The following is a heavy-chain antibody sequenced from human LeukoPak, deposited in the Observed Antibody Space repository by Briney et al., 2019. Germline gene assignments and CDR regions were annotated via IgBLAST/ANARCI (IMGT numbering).Heavy chain of an antibody. D-gene: IGHD5-18*01. CDR2: VYYSGST. CDR3: ARAVDTAMALTFDY. Sequence: PSETLSLTCTVSGGSISSSSYYWGWIRQPPGKGLEWIGNVYYSGSTYYNPSLKSRVTISVDTSRNQFSLKLSSVTAADTAVYYCARAVDTAMALTFDYWGQGTLVTVSS. V-gene: IGHV4-39*07. J-gene: IGHJ4*02. CDR1: GGSISSSSYY.